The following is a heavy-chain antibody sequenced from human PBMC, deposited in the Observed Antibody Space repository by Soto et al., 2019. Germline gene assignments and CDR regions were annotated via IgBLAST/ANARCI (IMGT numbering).Heavy chain of an antibody. CDR1: GFTFINYW. CDR2: INGDETHR. CDR3: ARDFTPDLTPGDDFDY. J-gene: IGHJ4*02. D-gene: IGHD2-15*01. V-gene: IGHV3-74*01. Sequence: EVQRVESGGGLVQPGGSLRLSCAASGFTFINYWMHWVRQVPGKGLMWVSRINGDETHRSYADFAKGRFTISRDNAQNTVCLQMYSLRAEDTGVYYCARDFTPDLTPGDDFDYWGQGILVTVSS.